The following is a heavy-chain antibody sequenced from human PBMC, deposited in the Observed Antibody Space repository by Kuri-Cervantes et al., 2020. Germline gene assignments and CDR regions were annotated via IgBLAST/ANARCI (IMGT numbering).Heavy chain of an antibody. CDR1: GFTFSSYA. D-gene: IGHD5-18*01. V-gene: IGHV3-23*01. J-gene: IGHJ6*02. Sequence: GESLKISCAASGFTFSSYAMSWVRQAPGKGLEWVSAISGSGGSTYYADSVKGRFTISRDNSKNTLYLQMNSLRAEDTAVYYCARDDCGYSYGCRYYYYGMDVWGQGTTVTVSS. CDR2: ISGSGGST. CDR3: ARDDCGYSYGCRYYYYGMDV.